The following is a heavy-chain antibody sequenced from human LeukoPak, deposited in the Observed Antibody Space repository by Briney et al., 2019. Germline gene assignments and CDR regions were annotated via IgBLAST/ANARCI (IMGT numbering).Heavy chain of an antibody. V-gene: IGHV4-38-2*02. CDR1: GYSISSGYY. Sequence: SETLSLTCTVSGYSISSGYYWGWIRQPPGKGLEWIGSIYHSGSTYYNPSLKSRVTISVDTSKNQFSLKLSSVTAADTAVYYCASTARHYDILTGYHEVFDYWGQGTLVTVSS. J-gene: IGHJ4*02. CDR2: IYHSGST. D-gene: IGHD3-9*01. CDR3: ASTARHYDILTGYHEVFDY.